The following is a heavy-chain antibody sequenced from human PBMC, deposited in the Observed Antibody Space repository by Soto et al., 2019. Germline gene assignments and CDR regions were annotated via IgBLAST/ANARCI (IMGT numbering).Heavy chain of an antibody. CDR3: AKRGLSHNDY. CDR1: GFTFSSNA. CDR2: ILGSADST. J-gene: IGHJ4*02. V-gene: IGHV3-23*01. Sequence: GGSLRLSCAASGFTFSSNAMSWVRQAPGKGLEWVSSILGSADSTYYAGSVKGRFSISRDNSKNTLYLQMNSLRAEDTAVYYCAKRGLSHNDYWGQGTLVTVSS.